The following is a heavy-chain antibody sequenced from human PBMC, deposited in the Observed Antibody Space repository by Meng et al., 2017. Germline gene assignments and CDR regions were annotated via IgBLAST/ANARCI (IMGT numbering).Heavy chain of an antibody. D-gene: IGHD3-9*01. CDR3: ARGIRYFGWPLGGWYFDL. Sequence: SETLSLTCTVSGGSVSSTTYYWGWIRQTPGKGLEWIEYIYYSGSTYYHPSLKSLVTISVDTSKNQFSLKLSSVTAADTSVYYCARGIRYFGWPLGGWYFDLWGRGTLVTVSS. CDR2: IYYSGST. CDR1: GGSVSSTTYY. J-gene: IGHJ2*01. V-gene: IGHV4-31*01.